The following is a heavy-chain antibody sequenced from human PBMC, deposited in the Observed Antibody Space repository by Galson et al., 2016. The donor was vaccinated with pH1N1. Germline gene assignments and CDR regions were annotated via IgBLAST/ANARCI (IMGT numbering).Heavy chain of an antibody. D-gene: IGHD4-17*01. Sequence: SLRLSCAASGFTFSSYWMHWVRQSPGKGLVWVSRINSDGSSTNYADSVKGRFTISRDNAKNTLYLQMNSLRAEDTAMYYCARFEYGDYVKYSDPWGRGTLVTVSS. CDR2: INSDGSST. V-gene: IGHV3-74*01. CDR1: GFTFSSYW. CDR3: ARFEYGDYVKYSDP. J-gene: IGHJ2*01.